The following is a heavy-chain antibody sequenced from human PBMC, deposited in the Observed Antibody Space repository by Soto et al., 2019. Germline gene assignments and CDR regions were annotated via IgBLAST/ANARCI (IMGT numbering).Heavy chain of an antibody. Sequence: QIQLVQSGGGVERPGASVTVSCEASGYIFTTYGLSWVRQTPAHGLEWMGWISADSGYTQYAQFLQDRLTMTTDTSTTTGYMELRDLPSDDTGIYYCARDRPPGSLYGMDAWGQGTAVTVSS. V-gene: IGHV1-18*01. CDR2: ISADSGYT. CDR1: GYIFTTYG. J-gene: IGHJ6*02. CDR3: ARDRPPGSLYGMDA.